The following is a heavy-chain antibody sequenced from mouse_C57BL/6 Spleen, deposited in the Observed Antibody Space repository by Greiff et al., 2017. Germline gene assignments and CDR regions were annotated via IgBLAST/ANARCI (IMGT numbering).Heavy chain of an antibody. CDR3: ARQLRMMDY. J-gene: IGHJ4*01. CDR2: INYDGSST. Sequence: EVQLVESEGGLVQPGSSMKLSCTASGFTFSDYYMAWVRQVPEKGLEWVANINYDGSSTYYLDSLKSRFIISRDNAKNILYLQMSSLKSEDTATYYGARQLRMMDYWGQGTSVTVSS. V-gene: IGHV5-16*01. CDR1: GFTFSDYY. D-gene: IGHD3-2*02.